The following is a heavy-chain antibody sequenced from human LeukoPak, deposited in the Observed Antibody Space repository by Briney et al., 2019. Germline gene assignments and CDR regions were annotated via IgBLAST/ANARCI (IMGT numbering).Heavy chain of an antibody. CDR1: GGPFSGYF. D-gene: IGHD3-10*01. Sequence: PSETLSLTCAVSGGPFSGYFWSWIRQPPGKGLEWIGEIHNSGTTNYTPSLNSRVTISEDTSKNQIYLNLRSVTAADTAVYYCARRYYYNLGSFPFDFWGQGTLVTVSS. CDR3: ARRYYYNLGSFPFDF. CDR2: IHNSGTT. J-gene: IGHJ4*02. V-gene: IGHV4-34*01.